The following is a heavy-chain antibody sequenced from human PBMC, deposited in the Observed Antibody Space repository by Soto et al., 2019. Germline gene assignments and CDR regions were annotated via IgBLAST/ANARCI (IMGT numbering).Heavy chain of an antibody. J-gene: IGHJ4*02. V-gene: IGHV5-51*01. D-gene: IGHD6-13*01. Sequence: GESLKISCKGSGYSFTSYWIGWVRQMPGKGLEWMGMIYPGDSDTRYSPSFQGQVTISADKSISTAYLQWSSLKASDTAMYYCARLQAAAGDNDLTFDYWGQGTLVTSPQ. CDR1: GYSFTSYW. CDR3: ARLQAAAGDNDLTFDY. CDR2: IYPGDSDT.